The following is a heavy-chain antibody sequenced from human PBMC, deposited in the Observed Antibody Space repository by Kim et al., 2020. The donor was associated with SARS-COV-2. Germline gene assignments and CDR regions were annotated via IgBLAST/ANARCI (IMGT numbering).Heavy chain of an antibody. D-gene: IGHD3-3*01. CDR3: ARVHTTINYDFWSGSPGGDYYYGMDV. CDR2: IYYSGST. J-gene: IGHJ6*02. Sequence: SETLSLTCTVSGGSISSYYWSWIRQPPGKGLEWIGYIYYSGSTNYNPSLKSRVTISVDTSKNQFSLKLSSVTAADTAVYYCARVHTTINYDFWSGSPGGDYYYGMDVWGQGTTVTVSS. CDR1: GGSISSYY. V-gene: IGHV4-59*01.